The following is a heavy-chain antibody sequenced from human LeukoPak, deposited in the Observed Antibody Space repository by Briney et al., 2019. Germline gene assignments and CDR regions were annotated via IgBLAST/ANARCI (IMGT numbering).Heavy chain of an antibody. V-gene: IGHV4-59*01. J-gene: IGHJ6*03. CDR2: ISYSGST. D-gene: IGHD5-18*01. CDR1: GGSISSYY. Sequence: SETLSLTCTVSGGSISSYYWSWIRQPPGKGLERVGYISYSGSTNYNPSLKSRVTISVDTSKTQSALKLSSVTAVDTAVYYCAREVDTAMVTGFGYSGYDRYYYYMDVWGKGTTVTVSS. CDR3: AREVDTAMVTGFGYSGYDRYYYYMDV.